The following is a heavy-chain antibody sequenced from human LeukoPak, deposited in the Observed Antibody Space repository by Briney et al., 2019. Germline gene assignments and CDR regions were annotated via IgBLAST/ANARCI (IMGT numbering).Heavy chain of an antibody. D-gene: IGHD3-9*01. V-gene: IGHV1-69*13. Sequence: SVKVSCKASGGTFSSYAINWVRQAPGQGLEWMGGIIPIFGTPSYVQKFQGRVTITADESTSTVYMELSSLRSEDTAVFYCATRHFDRRYFDSWGQGTLVTVSS. CDR1: GGTFSSYA. J-gene: IGHJ4*02. CDR3: ATRHFDRRYFDS. CDR2: IIPIFGTP.